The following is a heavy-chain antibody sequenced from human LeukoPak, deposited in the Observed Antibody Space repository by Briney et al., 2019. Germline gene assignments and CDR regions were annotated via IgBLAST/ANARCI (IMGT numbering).Heavy chain of an antibody. CDR2: VRGSGDSARST. CDR1: GFTFSRYA. J-gene: IGHJ6*03. V-gene: IGHV3-23*01. CDR3: AKAMDRGHCYMDV. Sequence: GGSLRLSCVASGFTFSRYAMSWVRQAPGKGLEWVSVVRGSGDSARSTSYADAVKGRFTIPRDNSKNKLYLQMNRLRAEDTAVYYCAKAMDRGHCYMDVWGNGTTVAVSS. D-gene: IGHD2-2*03.